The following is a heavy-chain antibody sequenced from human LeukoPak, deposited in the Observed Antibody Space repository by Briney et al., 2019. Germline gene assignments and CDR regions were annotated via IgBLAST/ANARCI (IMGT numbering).Heavy chain of an antibody. V-gene: IGHV4-38-2*02. Sequence: SETLSLTCNVSGYSITSGYYWGWIRQPPGKGLEWIGSIYHSGNPYCNPSVNSRVTILVDTSKNQFSLKLTSVTAADTAVYYCARGYSYAYYFDCWGQGNLVTVSS. CDR3: ARGYSYAYYFDC. D-gene: IGHD5-18*01. CDR1: GYSITSGYY. CDR2: IYHSGNP. J-gene: IGHJ4*02.